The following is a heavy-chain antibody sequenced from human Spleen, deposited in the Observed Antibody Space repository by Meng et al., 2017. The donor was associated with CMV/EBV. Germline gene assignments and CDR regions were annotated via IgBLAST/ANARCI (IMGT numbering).Heavy chain of an antibody. CDR3: ARSSLGVAGIFDS. V-gene: IGHV3-7*01. Sequence: ASGFNFSTYWVTWVRQGPGKGLNWVANIKQDGSETFYVDSVKGRFTISRDNTKNSLYLQMNNLRAEDTAVYYCARSSLGVAGIFDSWGQGTLVTVSS. CDR1: GFNFSTYW. D-gene: IGHD2-15*01. J-gene: IGHJ4*02. CDR2: IKQDGSET.